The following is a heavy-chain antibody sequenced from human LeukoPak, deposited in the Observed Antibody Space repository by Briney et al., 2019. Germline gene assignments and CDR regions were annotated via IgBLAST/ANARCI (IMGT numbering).Heavy chain of an antibody. J-gene: IGHJ4*02. Sequence: GGSLRLSCAASGFTFSSYAMNWVRQAPGKGLEWVSAISGSGGATYYADSVKGRFTMSRDNSKNTLYLQMNSLRANDRAVYYAAKGAVNHGSGRYFDYWGQGTLVTVSS. CDR1: GFTFSSYA. CDR3: AKGAVNHGSGRYFDY. CDR2: ISGSGGAT. V-gene: IGHV3-23*01. D-gene: IGHD3-10*01.